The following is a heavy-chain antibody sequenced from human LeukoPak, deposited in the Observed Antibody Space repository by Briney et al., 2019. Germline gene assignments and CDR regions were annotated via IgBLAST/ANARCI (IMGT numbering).Heavy chain of an antibody. CDR1: GYTSTTYY. V-gene: IGHV1-46*01. J-gene: IGHJ5*02. D-gene: IGHD1-26*01. Sequence: ASVKVSCKASGYTSTTYYMHWMRQAPGQGLEWMGIINPSGGSTSYAQKFQGRVTMTRDTSTSTVFMELSSLRSEDTAVYYCARGGGIVRATGELNWFDPWGQGTLVTVSS. CDR3: ARGGGIVRATGELNWFDP. CDR2: INPSGGST.